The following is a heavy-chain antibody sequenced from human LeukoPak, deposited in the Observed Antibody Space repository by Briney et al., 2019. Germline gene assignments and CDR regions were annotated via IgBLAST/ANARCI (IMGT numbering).Heavy chain of an antibody. CDR3: ARNTYTSGWYTTRLFDY. CDR2: NNPNSGAT. V-gene: IGHV1-2*02. J-gene: IGHJ4*02. D-gene: IGHD6-19*01. Sequence: GASVKVSCRASGYTFTGYYMHWVRQAPGQGLEWIGWNNPNSGATNYAQKFRGNVTMTRDTSTTTAYLELTRLTSDDTAVYYCARNTYTSGWYTTRLFDYWGQGTLVTVSS. CDR1: GYTFTGYY.